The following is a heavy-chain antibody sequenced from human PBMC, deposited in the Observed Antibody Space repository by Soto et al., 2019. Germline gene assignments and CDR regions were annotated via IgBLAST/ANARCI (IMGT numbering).Heavy chain of an antibody. J-gene: IGHJ3*02. D-gene: IGHD2-21*01. Sequence: EVQLLESGGGLVQPGGSLRLSCAASRFTLRNYVVNWVRQAPGKGLEWVSTTGGSGDTYYPDSVKGRFTISRDNSKNTVDLDMITLRAEDTAVYYWATSGHCGGLRCSSFDMWGQGTVVTVSS. CDR3: ATSGHCGGLRCSSFDM. CDR2: TGGSGDT. CDR1: RFTLRNYV. V-gene: IGHV3-23*01.